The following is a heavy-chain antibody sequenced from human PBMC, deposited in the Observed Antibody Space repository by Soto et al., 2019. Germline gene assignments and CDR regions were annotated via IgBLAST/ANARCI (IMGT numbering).Heavy chain of an antibody. CDR2: VSIGGST. D-gene: IGHD2-15*01. J-gene: IGHJ4*02. CDR3: AKRRGAGGHFDY. CDR1: GFTFSSYA. V-gene: IGHV3-23*01. Sequence: GGSLRLSCAASGFTFSSYAMGWVRQGPGKGLEWVAVVSIGGSTHYADSVRGRFTISRDNSKNTLSLQMNSLTAEDTAVYFCAKRRGAGGHFDYWGQGALVTSPQ.